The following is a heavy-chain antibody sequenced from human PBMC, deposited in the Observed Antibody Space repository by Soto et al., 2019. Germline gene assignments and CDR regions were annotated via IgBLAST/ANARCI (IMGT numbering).Heavy chain of an antibody. Sequence: SVKVSCKASGGTFSSYAISWVRQAPGQGLEWMGGIIPIFGTANYAQKFQGRVTITADESTSTAYMELSSLRSEDTAVYYCARGGATRITMIVADSFDPWGQGTLVTVSS. CDR1: GGTFSSYA. J-gene: IGHJ5*02. CDR2: IIPIFGTA. CDR3: ARGGATRITMIVADSFDP. V-gene: IGHV1-69*13. D-gene: IGHD3-22*01.